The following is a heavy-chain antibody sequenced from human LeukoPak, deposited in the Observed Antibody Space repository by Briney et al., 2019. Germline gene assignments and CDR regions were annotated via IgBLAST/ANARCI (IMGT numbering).Heavy chain of an antibody. CDR3: ARDLPISEIATSVP. Sequence: GRSLRLSCAASGFTLSSYAMHWVRQAPGKGLEWVAVISYDGSNKYYADSVKGRFTISRDNSKNTLYLQMNSLRAEDTAVYYCARDLPISEIATSVPWGQGTLVTVSS. J-gene: IGHJ5*02. V-gene: IGHV3-30-3*01. D-gene: IGHD6-13*01. CDR2: ISYDGSNK. CDR1: GFTLSSYA.